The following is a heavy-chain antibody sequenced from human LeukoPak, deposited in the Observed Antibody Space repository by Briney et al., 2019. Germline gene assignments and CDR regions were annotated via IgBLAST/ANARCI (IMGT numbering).Heavy chain of an antibody. CDR2: INPNTGGT. V-gene: IGHV1-2*06. CDR3: ARDWTDYGGNSKAFDY. Sequence: ASVKVSCKASGYTFTGYYMHWVRQAPGQGLEWMGRINPNTGGTNYAQKFQGRVTITTDESTSTAYMELSSLRSEDTAVYYCARDWTDYGGNSKAFDYWGQGTLVTVSS. CDR1: GYTFTGYY. J-gene: IGHJ4*02. D-gene: IGHD4-23*01.